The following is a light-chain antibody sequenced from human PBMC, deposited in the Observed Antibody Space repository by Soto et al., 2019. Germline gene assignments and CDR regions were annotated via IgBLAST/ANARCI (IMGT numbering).Light chain of an antibody. J-gene: IGKJ2*01. CDR2: DAS. CDR3: HHYNGYPYT. Sequence: DIQMTQSPSPLSASIGDRVTITCQASQSIDNWLAWYQQKPGKAPQLLIYDASRVKTGVPSRFAASGSGREFTLTINTLQAGDSATYFCHHYNGYPYTFGTGTKVDIK. V-gene: IGKV1-5*01. CDR1: QSIDNW.